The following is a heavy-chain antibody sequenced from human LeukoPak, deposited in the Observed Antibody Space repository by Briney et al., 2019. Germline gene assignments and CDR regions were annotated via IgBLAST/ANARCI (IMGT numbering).Heavy chain of an antibody. J-gene: IGHJ3*02. CDR1: GDSISNSIW. V-gene: IGHV4-4*02. D-gene: IGHD2-15*01. Sequence: SGTLSLTCVVSGDSISNSIWWTWVRQPPGKGLERIGEIYHTGSTNYNPSLKSRVTISVDKSKNEFSLKLKSMTAADTAVYYCAKRVHYAASGAFYQDAFDIWGPGTLVTVSS. CDR2: IYHTGST. CDR3: AKRVHYAASGAFYQDAFDI.